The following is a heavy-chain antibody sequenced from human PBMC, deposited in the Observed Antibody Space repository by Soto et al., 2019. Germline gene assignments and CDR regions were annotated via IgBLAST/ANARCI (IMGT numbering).Heavy chain of an antibody. D-gene: IGHD2-15*01. CDR3: ARQGGGYCSGGSSCPIDY. J-gene: IGHJ4*02. V-gene: IGHV5-51*01. CDR1: GYSFTSYW. CDR2: IYPGDSDT. Sequence: PGESLKISCKGSGYSFTSYWIGWVRQMPGKGLEWMGIIYPGDSDTRYSPSFQGQVTISADKSISTAYLQWSSLKASDTAMYYCARQGGGYCSGGSSCPIDYWGQGTLVTVSS.